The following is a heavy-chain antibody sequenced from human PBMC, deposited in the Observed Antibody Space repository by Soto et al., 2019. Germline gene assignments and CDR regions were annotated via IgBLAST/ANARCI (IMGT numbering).Heavy chain of an antibody. CDR2: SSVTSSYT. CDR3: AKSAPGNNYVVNSFDI. V-gene: IGHV3-11*06. Sequence: LRLSCAASGFTFSDYYMNWIRQAPGKGLEWISYSSVTSSYTKYADSVKGRFTISRDNARNSLYLQMYSLRAEDTAVYYCAKSAPGNNYVVNSFDIWRQVTM. CDR1: GFTFSDYY. D-gene: IGHD5-18*01. J-gene: IGHJ3*02.